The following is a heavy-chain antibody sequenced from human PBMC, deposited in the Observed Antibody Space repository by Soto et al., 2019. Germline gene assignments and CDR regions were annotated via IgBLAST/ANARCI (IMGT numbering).Heavy chain of an antibody. J-gene: IGHJ5*02. CDR1: GGSVSSGSYY. Sequence: PSETLSLTCTVSGGSVSSGSYYWSWIRQPPGKGLEWIGFIYYSGTYYNPSLKSRVSISVDTSKSQFSLSLSSVTAADTAVYYCARDLAYCASGSCYAKWGSWGQGTLVTVSS. CDR2: IYYSGT. V-gene: IGHV4-30-4*01. D-gene: IGHD2-15*01. CDR3: ARDLAYCASGSCYAKWGS.